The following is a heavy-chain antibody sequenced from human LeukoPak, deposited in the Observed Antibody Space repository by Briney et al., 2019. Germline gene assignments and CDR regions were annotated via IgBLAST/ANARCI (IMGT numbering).Heavy chain of an antibody. J-gene: IGHJ5*02. CDR1: GYTFTCYD. CDR3: ARGPLVRLPSSFDP. Sequence: ASVKVSCKASGYTFTCYDINWVRQATGQGLEWMGWMNPNTGNTGSAQRFPGRVTMTRDTSISTAYMELSSLRSEDTAVYYCARGPLVRLPSSFDPWGQGTLVTVSS. V-gene: IGHV1-8*01. D-gene: IGHD3-16*02. CDR2: MNPNTGNT.